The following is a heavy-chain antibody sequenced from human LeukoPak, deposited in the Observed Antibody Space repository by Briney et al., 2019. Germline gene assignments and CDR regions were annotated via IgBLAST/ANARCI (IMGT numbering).Heavy chain of an antibody. V-gene: IGHV3-48*01. CDR3: ARDGYDFWSDYPTTLDY. CDR2: ISTSSRTI. J-gene: IGHJ4*02. D-gene: IGHD3-3*01. Sequence: PGGSLRLSCAVSGFNFSTYNMNWVRQAPGKGLEWVSYISTSSRTIYYADSVKGRFTISRDNAKNSLYLQMNSLRAKDTAVYYCARDGYDFWSDYPTTLDYWGQGTLVTVSS. CDR1: GFNFSTYN.